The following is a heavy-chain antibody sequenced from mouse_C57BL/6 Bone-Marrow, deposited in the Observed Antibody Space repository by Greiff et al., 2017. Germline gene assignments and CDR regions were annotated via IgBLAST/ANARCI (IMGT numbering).Heavy chain of an antibody. V-gene: IGHV1-81*01. Sequence: VQLQQSGAELARPGASVKLSCKASGYTFTSYGISWVKQRTGQGLEWIGEIYPRSGNTYYNEKFKGKATLTADKSSSTAYMELRSLTSEDSAVYYYARARYDYDMAWFAYWGQGTLVTVTA. CDR3: ARARYDYDMAWFAY. D-gene: IGHD2-4*01. J-gene: IGHJ3*01. CDR1: GYTFTSYG. CDR2: IYPRSGNT.